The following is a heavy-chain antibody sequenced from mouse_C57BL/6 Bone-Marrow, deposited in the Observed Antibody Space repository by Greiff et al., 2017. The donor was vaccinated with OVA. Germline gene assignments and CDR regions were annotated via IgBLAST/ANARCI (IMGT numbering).Heavy chain of an antibody. J-gene: IGHJ3*01. CDR3: ARDPYLFAY. Sequence: EVQLVESGGGLVKPGGSLKLSCAASGFTFSSYAMSWVRQTPEKRLEWVATISDGGSYTYYPDNVKGRFTISRDNAKNNLYLQMSHLKSEDTAMYYCARDPYLFAYWGQGTLVTVSA. V-gene: IGHV5-4*01. CDR2: ISDGGSYT. CDR1: GFTFSSYA.